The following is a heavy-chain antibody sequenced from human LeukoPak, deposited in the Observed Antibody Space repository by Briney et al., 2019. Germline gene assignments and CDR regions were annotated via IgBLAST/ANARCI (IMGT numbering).Heavy chain of an antibody. Sequence: GGSLRLSCAASGFTFSSYAMSWVRQAPGKGLEWVSSITGSGSDTYYADSVKGRFTISRDNSKNTLYLQMNSLRAEDTAVYYCAKTGTPWYYFDYWGQGTLVTVSS. CDR2: ITGSGSDT. CDR3: AKTGTPWYYFDY. D-gene: IGHD6-13*01. CDR1: GFTFSSYA. J-gene: IGHJ4*02. V-gene: IGHV3-23*01.